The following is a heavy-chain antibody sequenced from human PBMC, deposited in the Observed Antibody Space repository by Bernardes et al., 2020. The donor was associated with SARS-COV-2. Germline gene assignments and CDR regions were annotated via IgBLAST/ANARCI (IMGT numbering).Heavy chain of an antibody. CDR1: GGSISSGGYY. CDR3: ASTLPPYCSGGSCYQADYYFDY. CDR2: IYYSGST. Sequence: SETLSLTCTVSGGSISSGGYYWSWIRQHPGKGLEWIGYIYYSGSTYYNPSLKSRVTISVDTSKNQFSLKLSSVTAADTAVYYCASTLPPYCSGGSCYQADYYFDYWGQGTLVTVSS. D-gene: IGHD2-15*01. V-gene: IGHV4-31*03. J-gene: IGHJ4*02.